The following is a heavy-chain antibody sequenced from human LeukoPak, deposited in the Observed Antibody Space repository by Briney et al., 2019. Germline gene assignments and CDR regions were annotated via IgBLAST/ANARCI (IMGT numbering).Heavy chain of an antibody. D-gene: IGHD3-10*01. V-gene: IGHV3-48*03. CDR1: GFTFSSYE. J-gene: IGHJ4*02. CDR2: ISSSGSTI. Sequence: GGSLRLSCAASGFTFSSYEMNWVRQAPGKGLEWVSYISSSGSTIYYADSVKGRFTISRDNANNSLYLQMNSLRAEDTAVYYCAREVVRGVIDYWGQGTLVTVSS. CDR3: AREVVRGVIDY.